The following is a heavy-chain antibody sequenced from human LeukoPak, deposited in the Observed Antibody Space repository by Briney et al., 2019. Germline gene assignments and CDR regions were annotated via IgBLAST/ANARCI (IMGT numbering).Heavy chain of an antibody. J-gene: IGHJ5*02. CDR2: INPNSGAT. D-gene: IGHD1-14*01. V-gene: IGHV1-2*02. CDR3: ARVPTYKEPGGNWFDP. Sequence: GASVKVSCKASGYTFTGYYMHWLRLAPGQGLEWMVWINPNSGATNYAQKFQGRVTMTRDTSISTAYMELSWLRSDDTAVYYCARVPTYKEPGGNWFDPWGQGTLVTVSS. CDR1: GYTFTGYY.